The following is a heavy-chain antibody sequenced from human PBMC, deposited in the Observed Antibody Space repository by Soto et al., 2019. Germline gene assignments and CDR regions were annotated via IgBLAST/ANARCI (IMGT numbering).Heavy chain of an antibody. J-gene: IGHJ4*02. CDR3: ARGLITGSQYSGGWYYFDS. Sequence: PSETLSLTCTVSGGSVSSGNYYWSWIRQPPGKGLEWIGFIYYTGSSSYNPSLKSRVTISVDRSKNQFSLKLSSVTAADTAVYYCARGLITGSQYSGGWYYFDSWGQGTQVTVSS. CDR1: GGSVSSGNYY. CDR2: IYYTGSS. D-gene: IGHD1-26*01. V-gene: IGHV4-61*01.